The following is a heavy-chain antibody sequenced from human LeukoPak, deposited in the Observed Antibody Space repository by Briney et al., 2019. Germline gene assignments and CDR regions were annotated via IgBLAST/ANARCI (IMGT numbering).Heavy chain of an antibody. V-gene: IGHV4-38-2*02. CDR3: ARDPTGYSINWFDP. CDR2: IYHSGST. D-gene: IGHD2-15*01. Sequence: PSETLSLTCTVSGFSISSGYYWGWIRQPPGMGLEWIGSIYHSGSTYYNPSLKSRVTMSVDTSKNQFSLKLNSVTAADTAVYYCARDPTGYSINWFDPWGQGTLVTVSS. J-gene: IGHJ5*02. CDR1: GFSISSGYY.